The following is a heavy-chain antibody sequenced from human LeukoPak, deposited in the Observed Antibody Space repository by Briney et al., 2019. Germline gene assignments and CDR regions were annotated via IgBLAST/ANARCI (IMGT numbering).Heavy chain of an antibody. J-gene: IGHJ4*02. Sequence: PGGSLRLSCAASGFTFTTYPMSWVRQAPGKGLEWVSAISASGGGTYYADSVKGRFTISRDNSRSTVFLQMSSLRAEDTAVYYCAKAPYCPNDACRYFDYWGQGILVTVSS. CDR1: GFTFTTYP. CDR2: ISASGGGT. V-gene: IGHV3-23*01. D-gene: IGHD2-8*01. CDR3: AKAPYCPNDACRYFDY.